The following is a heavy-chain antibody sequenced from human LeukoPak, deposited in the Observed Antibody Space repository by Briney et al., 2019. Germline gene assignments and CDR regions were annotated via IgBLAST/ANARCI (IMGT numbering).Heavy chain of an antibody. CDR1: GYTFTSYA. CDR2: INVGKGNT. V-gene: IGHV1-3*01. D-gene: IGHD6-19*01. J-gene: IGHJ4*02. Sequence: GASVKVSCKASGYTFTSYALHWVRQAPGQRLEWMGWINVGKGNTKYSEKIQGRVTITRDTSASTAYMELSSLRSEDTAVYYCAIRGWSTGGYYFDYWGQGTLVTVSS. CDR3: AIRGWSTGGYYFDY.